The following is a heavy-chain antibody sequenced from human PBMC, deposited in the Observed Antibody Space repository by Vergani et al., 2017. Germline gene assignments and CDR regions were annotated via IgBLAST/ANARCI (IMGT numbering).Heavy chain of an antibody. V-gene: IGHV3-11*06. Sequence: QVQLVESGGGLVKPGGSLRLSCAASGFTFSDYYMSWIRQAPGKGLEWVSYISSSSSYTNYADSVKGRFTISRDNAKNSLYLQMNSLRAEDTGVYYCARVYSYGSNWFDPWGQGTLVTVSS. CDR3: ARVYSYGSNWFDP. J-gene: IGHJ5*02. CDR2: ISSSSSYT. CDR1: GFTFSDYY. D-gene: IGHD5-18*01.